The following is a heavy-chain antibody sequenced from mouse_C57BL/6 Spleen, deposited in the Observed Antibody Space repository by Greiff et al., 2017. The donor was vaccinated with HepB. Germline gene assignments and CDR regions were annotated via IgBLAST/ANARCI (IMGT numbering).Heavy chain of an antibody. CDR1: GFTFSSYA. CDR3: TRGHYGSSLYAMDY. D-gene: IGHD1-1*01. J-gene: IGHJ4*01. Sequence: EVMLVESGEGLVKPGGSLKLSCAASGFTFSSYAMSWVRQTPEKRLEWVAYISSGGDYIYYADTVKGRFTISRDNARNTLYLQMSSLKSEDTAMYYCTRGHYGSSLYAMDYWGQRTSVTVSS. V-gene: IGHV5-9-1*02. CDR2: ISSGGDYI.